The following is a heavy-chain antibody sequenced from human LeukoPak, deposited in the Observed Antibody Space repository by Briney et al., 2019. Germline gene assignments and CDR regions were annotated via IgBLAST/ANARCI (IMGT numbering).Heavy chain of an antibody. V-gene: IGHV3-30*18. D-gene: IGHD2-21*01. Sequence: GGSLRLSCAASGFTFSSYGMHWVRQAPGKGLEWVAVISYDGSNKYYADSVKGRFTISRDNSKNTLYLQMNSLRAEDTAVYYCAKDRLLRRSRSYFDYWGQGTLVTVSS. CDR2: ISYDGSNK. J-gene: IGHJ4*02. CDR3: AKDRLLRRSRSYFDY. CDR1: GFTFSSYG.